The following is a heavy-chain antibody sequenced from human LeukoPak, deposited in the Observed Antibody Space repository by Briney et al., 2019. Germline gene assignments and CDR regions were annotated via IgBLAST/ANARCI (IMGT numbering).Heavy chain of an antibody. V-gene: IGHV4-59*01. J-gene: IGHJ4*02. CDR3: ARDRRYSSTHYFDY. CDR1: GGSISSYY. Sequence: PSETLSLTCTVSGGSISSYYWSWIRQPPGKALEWIGYIYYSGSTNYTPSLKSRDTISVDISKNQFSLNLSSVTAADTAVYYCARDRRYSSTHYFDYWGQGILVTVSS. D-gene: IGHD6-13*01. CDR2: IYYSGST.